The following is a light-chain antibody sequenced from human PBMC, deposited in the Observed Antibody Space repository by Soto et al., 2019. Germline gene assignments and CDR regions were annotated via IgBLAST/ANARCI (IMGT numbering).Light chain of an antibody. CDR1: SSDIGGYNS. CDR2: DVT. J-gene: IGLJ1*01. V-gene: IGLV2-8*01. CDR3: SSYTDRKNLV. Sequence: QSALTQSPSASGSPGQSVTISCTGTSSDIGGYNSVSWYQQHPGKAPKVMTYDVTKRPSGVPDRFSGSKSGNTASLTVSALQAEDEADYYCSSYTDRKNLVFGTGTKLTVL.